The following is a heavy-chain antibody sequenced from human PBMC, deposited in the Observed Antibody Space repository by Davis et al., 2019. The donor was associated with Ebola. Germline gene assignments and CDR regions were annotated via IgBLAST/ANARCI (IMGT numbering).Heavy chain of an antibody. CDR3: ARGKTAVNYDY. V-gene: IGHV1-58*02. D-gene: IGHD4-17*01. J-gene: IGHJ4*02. Sequence: SVKVSCKASGFTFTSSAMQWVRQARGQRLEWIGWIVVGSGNTNYAQKFQGRVTMTRDTSTSTVYMELSSLRSEDTAVYYCARGKTAVNYDYWGQGTLVTVSS. CDR1: GFTFTSSA. CDR2: IVVGSGNT.